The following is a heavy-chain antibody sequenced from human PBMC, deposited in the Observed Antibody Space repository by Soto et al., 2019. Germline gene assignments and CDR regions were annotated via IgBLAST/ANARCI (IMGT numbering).Heavy chain of an antibody. D-gene: IGHD6-6*01. V-gene: IGHV4-59*08. CDR1: GGSISSYY. CDR3: ARRGSSSSFYYYYYYMDV. Sequence: SETLSLTCTVSGGSISSYYWSWIRQPPGKGLEWIGYIYYSGSTNYNPSLKSRVTISVDTSKNQFSLKLSSVTAADTAVYYCARRGSSSSFYYYYYYMDVWGKGTTVTVSS. CDR2: IYYSGST. J-gene: IGHJ6*03.